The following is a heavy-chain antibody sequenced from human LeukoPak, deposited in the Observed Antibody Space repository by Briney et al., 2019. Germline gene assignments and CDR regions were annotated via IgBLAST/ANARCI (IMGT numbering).Heavy chain of an antibody. J-gene: IGHJ4*02. Sequence: TSVKVSCKASGYTFTSYGISWVRQAPGQGIEWMGWISAYNGNTNYAQKLQGRVTMTTDTSTSTAYMELRSLRSDDTAVYYCARLVAYYYSSGYPGDYWGQGTLVTVSS. CDR2: ISAYNGNT. CDR3: ARLVAYYYSSGYPGDY. CDR1: GYTFTSYG. D-gene: IGHD3-22*01. V-gene: IGHV1-18*01.